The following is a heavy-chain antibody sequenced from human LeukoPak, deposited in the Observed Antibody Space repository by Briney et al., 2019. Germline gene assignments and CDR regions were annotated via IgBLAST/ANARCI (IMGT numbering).Heavy chain of an antibody. CDR2: ISYDGSNK. J-gene: IGHJ4*02. CDR3: AKPPTYYSSSWPPQDY. D-gene: IGHD6-13*01. CDR1: GFTFSSYA. Sequence: GGSRRLSCAASGFTFSSYAMHWVRQAPGKGLEWVAVISYDGSNKYYADSVKGRFTISRDNSKNTLYLQMNSLRAEDTAVYYCAKPPTYYSSSWPPQDYWGQGTLVTVSS. V-gene: IGHV3-30*04.